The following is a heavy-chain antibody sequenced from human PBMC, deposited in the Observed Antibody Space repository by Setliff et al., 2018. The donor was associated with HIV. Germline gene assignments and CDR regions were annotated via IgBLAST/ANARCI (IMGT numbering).Heavy chain of an antibody. CDR2: FDPEDGER. J-gene: IGHJ4*02. Sequence: ASVKVSCKASGYNFTNYGIGWVRQAPGKGLEWMGGFDPEDGERINAEKFQGRVTMTADTSTDTAYMELSGLISEDAAVYYCARAGGLRMDRGVVSDYWGQGTLVTVSS. V-gene: IGHV1-24*01. CDR1: GYNFTNYG. CDR3: ARAGGLRMDRGVVSDY. D-gene: IGHD3-10*01.